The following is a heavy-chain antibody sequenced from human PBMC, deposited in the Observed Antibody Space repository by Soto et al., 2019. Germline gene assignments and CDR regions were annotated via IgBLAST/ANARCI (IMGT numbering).Heavy chain of an antibody. J-gene: IGHJ5*02. CDR3: VRDGTKTLRDWFDP. Sequence: SETLSLTCTVSGASISGFCWSWIRKSAGKGLEWIGRIYATGTTDYNPSLKSRVMMSVDTSKKQFSLKLRSVTAADTAVYYCVRDGTKTLRDWFDPWGQGLSVTVYS. D-gene: IGHD1-1*01. CDR2: IYATGTT. CDR1: GASISGFC. V-gene: IGHV4-4*07.